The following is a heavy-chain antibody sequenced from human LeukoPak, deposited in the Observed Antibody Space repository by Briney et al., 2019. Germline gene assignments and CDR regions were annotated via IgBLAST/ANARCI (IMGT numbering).Heavy chain of an antibody. Sequence: GASVKVSCKASGYTFTSYGISWVRQAPGQGLEWMGWISAYNGNTNYAQKLQGRVTMTTDTSTSTAYMELRSLRSDDTAVYYCAREVGEWFGEVNLYYFDYWGQGTLVTVSS. D-gene: IGHD3-10*01. V-gene: IGHV1-18*01. CDR2: ISAYNGNT. CDR1: GYTFTSYG. CDR3: AREVGEWFGEVNLYYFDY. J-gene: IGHJ4*02.